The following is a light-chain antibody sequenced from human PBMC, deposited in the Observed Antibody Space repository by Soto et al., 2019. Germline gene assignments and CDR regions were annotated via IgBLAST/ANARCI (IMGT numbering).Light chain of an antibody. Sequence: EIVLTQSPGTLSLSLGDRATLSCWASQTVTVNYLAWYQQQPGHAPRLLIYGASSRATGIPDRFSGSGSGKDFTLNISRLEPEDFAAYYCQQYAHSPQTFGQGTKVEIK. CDR3: QQYAHSPQT. CDR1: QTVTVNY. CDR2: GAS. V-gene: IGKV3-20*01. J-gene: IGKJ1*01.